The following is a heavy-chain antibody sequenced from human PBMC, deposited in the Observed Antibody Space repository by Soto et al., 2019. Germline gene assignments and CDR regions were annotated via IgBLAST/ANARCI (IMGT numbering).Heavy chain of an antibody. V-gene: IGHV3-23*01. CDR2: ISGSGDGT. D-gene: IGHD2-15*01. J-gene: IGHJ4*02. CDR1: GFTFSRFA. Sequence: GGSPRLSCAASGFTFSRFAISWVRQAPGKGLEWVSFISGSGDGTSYADSVKGRFTISKDSSKNTVYLQMNSLGAEDTAVYYCAKRGPYCSGDSCYYYFDYWGQGSLVTVSS. CDR3: AKRGPYCSGDSCYYYFDY.